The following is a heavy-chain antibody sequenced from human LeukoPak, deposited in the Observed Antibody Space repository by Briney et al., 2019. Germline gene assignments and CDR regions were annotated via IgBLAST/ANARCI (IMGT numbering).Heavy chain of an antibody. J-gene: IGHJ6*02. CDR3: AKVHIVGVNYYYYNAMDV. CDR2: IKSKTDGGTT. D-gene: IGHD1-26*01. V-gene: IGHV3-15*01. CDR1: GFTFSNAW. Sequence: GGSLRLSCAASGFTFSNAWMSWVRQAPGKGLEWVGRIKSKTDGGTTDYAAPVKGRFTISRDDSKNTLYLQMNSLRAEDTAMYYCAKVHIVGVNYYYYNAMDVWGQGTTVTVSS.